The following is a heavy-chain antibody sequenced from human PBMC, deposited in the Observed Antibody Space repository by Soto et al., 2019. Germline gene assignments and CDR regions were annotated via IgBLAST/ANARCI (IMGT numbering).Heavy chain of an antibody. CDR2: IIPILGIA. J-gene: IGHJ4*02. D-gene: IGHD2-2*01. Sequence: QVQLVQSGAEVKKPGSSVKVSCKASGGTFSSYTISWVRQAPGQGLEWMGRIIPILGIANYAQKFQGRVTITADKSTSTAYMELSSLRSEDTAVYYCARGYCSSTSCRRVLDYWGQGTLVTVAS. CDR1: GGTFSSYT. CDR3: ARGYCSSTSCRRVLDY. V-gene: IGHV1-69*02.